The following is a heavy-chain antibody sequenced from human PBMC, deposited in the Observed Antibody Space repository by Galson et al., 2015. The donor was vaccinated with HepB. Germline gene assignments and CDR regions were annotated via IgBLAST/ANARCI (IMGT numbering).Heavy chain of an antibody. V-gene: IGHV4-31*03. CDR3: ARVPSPIWFGELLN. J-gene: IGHJ4*02. D-gene: IGHD3-10*01. CDR1: GGSVRSGGFY. Sequence: TLSLTCTVSGGSVRSGGFYWSWIRQHPGKGLEWIGYIYYSGSTYYNPSLKSRLNISVDTSKNQFSLNLNSVTAADTAVYYCARVPSPIWFGELLNWGQGTLVTVSS. CDR2: IYYSGST.